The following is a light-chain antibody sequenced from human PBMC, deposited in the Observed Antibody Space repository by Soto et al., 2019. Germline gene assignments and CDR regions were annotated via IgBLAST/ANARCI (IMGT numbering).Light chain of an antibody. CDR2: EVN. Sequence: QSALIQPASMSGSPGQSITISCTGTSADIGSYNLVSWYQQHPGKAPKLLIYEVNYRPSGVSYRFSGSKSGNTASLTISGLQAEDEADYYCSSFSSDTTLFVFGGGTKLTVL. CDR3: SSFSSDTTLFV. V-gene: IGLV2-14*02. J-gene: IGLJ2*01. CDR1: SADIGSYNL.